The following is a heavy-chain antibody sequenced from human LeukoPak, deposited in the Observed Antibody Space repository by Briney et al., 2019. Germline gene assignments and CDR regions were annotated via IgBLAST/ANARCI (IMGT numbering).Heavy chain of an antibody. D-gene: IGHD3-9*01. V-gene: IGHV3-23*01. CDR1: GFTFRSYA. CDR2: ISGSGGST. J-gene: IGHJ4*02. Sequence: GGSLRLSCAASGFTFRSYAMSWVRQAPEKGLEWVSSISGSGGSTNYADSVKGRFTISRDKSKNTLYLQMNSLRAEDTAVYYCAKATLTSYYDILTGYLLPLYYFDYWGQGTLVTVSS. CDR3: AKATLTSYYDILTGYLLPLYYFDY.